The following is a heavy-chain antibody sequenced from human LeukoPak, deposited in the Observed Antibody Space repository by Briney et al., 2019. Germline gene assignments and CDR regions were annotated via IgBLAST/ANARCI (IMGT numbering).Heavy chain of an antibody. CDR3: AKSREGVPTRCLDS. V-gene: IGHV3-30*18. D-gene: IGHD5-24*01. CDR2: ISYDGSTS. Sequence: GGSLRLSCAASGFTFSAYGMNWVHQAPGKGLEWVAIISYDGSTSYYADSVRGRFTISRDTSTNTLYLQMDSLRAEDTAVYYCAKSREGVPTRCLDSWGQGTLVTVSS. CDR1: GFTFSAYG. J-gene: IGHJ4*02.